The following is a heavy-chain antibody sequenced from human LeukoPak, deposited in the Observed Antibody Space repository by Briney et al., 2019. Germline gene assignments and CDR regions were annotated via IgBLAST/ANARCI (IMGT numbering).Heavy chain of an antibody. CDR1: GLTFSDYY. CDR3: ARERYSSGWYDF. J-gene: IGHJ5*01. Sequence: PGGSLRLSCAASGLTFSDYYGRWLRQAPGKGLEWVSYIGGRASSIYYSDSVKGRFTISRDNARNSLYLQMNSLRAEDTAVYYCARERYSSGWYDFWGQGTLVTVSS. CDR2: IGGRASSI. V-gene: IGHV3-11*01. D-gene: IGHD6-19*01.